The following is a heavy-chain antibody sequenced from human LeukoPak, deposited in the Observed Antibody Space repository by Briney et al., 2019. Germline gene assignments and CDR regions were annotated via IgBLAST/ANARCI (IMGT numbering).Heavy chain of an antibody. J-gene: IGHJ4*02. CDR1: GYTFTSYD. D-gene: IGHD3-10*01. CDR2: MNPNSGNT. V-gene: IGHV1-8*01. Sequence: GASVKVSCKASGYTFTSYDINWVRQATGQGLEWMGWMNPNSGNTGYAQKFQGRVTITRNTSISTAYMELSSLRSEDTAVYYCARSPYYGSGSYLGYWGQGTLVTVSS. CDR3: ARSPYYGSGSYLGY.